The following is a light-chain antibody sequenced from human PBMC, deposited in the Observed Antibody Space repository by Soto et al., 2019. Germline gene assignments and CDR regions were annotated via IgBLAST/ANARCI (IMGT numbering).Light chain of an antibody. J-gene: IGKJ3*01. Sequence: EIVMTQSPATLSVSPGERATLSCRASQSVSSNLAWYQQKPGQAPRLLIYGASPRATGIPARFSGSGSGTEFTLTISRLQSEDFAVYYCQQYNNWPPGITFGPGTKVDIK. CDR3: QQYNNWPPGIT. CDR2: GAS. V-gene: IGKV3-15*01. CDR1: QSVSSN.